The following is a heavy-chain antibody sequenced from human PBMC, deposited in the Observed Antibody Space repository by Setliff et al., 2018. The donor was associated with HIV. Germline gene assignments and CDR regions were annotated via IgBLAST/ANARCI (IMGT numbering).Heavy chain of an antibody. D-gene: IGHD5-18*01. CDR2: IYNTDRT. V-gene: IGHV4-4*09. CDR3: ARRWGIRGYSS. CDR1: GGSISTSY. J-gene: IGHJ5*02. Sequence: SETLSLTCTVSGGSISTSYWNWIRQPPGKGLVWIAYIYNTDRTNYSPSLKSRLTISADASKDQFSLKLYSVTAADTSVYYCARRWGIRGYSSWGQGTLVTVSS.